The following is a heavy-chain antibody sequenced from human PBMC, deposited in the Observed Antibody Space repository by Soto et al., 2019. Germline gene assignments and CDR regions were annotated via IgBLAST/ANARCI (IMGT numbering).Heavy chain of an antibody. J-gene: IGHJ5*01. CDR2: IDPSDSYT. CDR1: GYNFTAFW. V-gene: IGHV5-10-1*01. Sequence: GYSLTISCKASGYNFTAFWIHWVRQMPGKGLEWLGKIDPSDSYTNYSPSFEGHVTISTDNSITTAYLQWSSLRASDTALYFCARVHKNWFDSWAQGTMVTVSS. CDR3: ARVHKNWFDS.